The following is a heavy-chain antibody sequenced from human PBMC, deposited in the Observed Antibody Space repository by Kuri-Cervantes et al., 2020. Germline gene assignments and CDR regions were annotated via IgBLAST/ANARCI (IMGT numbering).Heavy chain of an antibody. CDR1: GGXXSSYY. J-gene: IGHJ5*02. D-gene: IGHD6-6*01. V-gene: IGHV4-59*01. Sequence: SETLSXXXTVSGGXXSSYYWSWIXQPPXXGLEWXGYIYXSGSTNYNPSLKXRXTXSVDTSKXQFSLKLXXVTAAXTAVXXCARXXEYXXPSVFDPWGQGTLVTVSS. CDR3: ARXXEYXXPSVFDP. CDR2: IYXSGST.